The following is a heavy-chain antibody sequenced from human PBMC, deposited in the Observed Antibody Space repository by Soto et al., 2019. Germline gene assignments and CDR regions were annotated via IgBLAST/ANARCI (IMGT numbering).Heavy chain of an antibody. J-gene: IGHJ6*02. CDR1: GFTFSSYG. V-gene: IGHV3-33*01. D-gene: IGHD5-18*01. Sequence: GGSLRLSCAASGFTFSSYGMHWVRQAPGKGLEWVAVIWYDGSNKYYADSVKGRFTISRDNSKNTLYLQMNSLRAEDKAVYYCARGKPGSPKRTAMVLFYYYYGMDVWGQGTTVTVSS. CDR3: ARGKPGSPKRTAMVLFYYYYGMDV. CDR2: IWYDGSNK.